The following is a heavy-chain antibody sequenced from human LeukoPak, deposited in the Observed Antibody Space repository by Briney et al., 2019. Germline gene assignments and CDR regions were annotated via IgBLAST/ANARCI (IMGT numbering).Heavy chain of an antibody. V-gene: IGHV4-34*01. J-gene: IGHJ4*02. CDR1: GESLSKYY. CDR3: ASSVRSTDY. Sequence: SETLSLTCAVYGESLSKYYWTWIRQSPGKGLEWIGEVNHRGSTNLNPSLKSRVTLSVDTSKHQFSLRLTSVTAADAAVYYCASSVRSTDYWGQGTLATVSS. D-gene: IGHD5-24*01. CDR2: VNHRGST.